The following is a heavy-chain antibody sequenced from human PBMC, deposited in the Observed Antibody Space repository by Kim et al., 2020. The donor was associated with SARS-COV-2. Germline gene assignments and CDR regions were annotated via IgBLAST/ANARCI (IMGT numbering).Heavy chain of an antibody. CDR3: ARGVTRPGVTLDGGVNWFDP. D-gene: IGHD3-16*01. CDR1: GYSFTSYW. CDR2: IDPSDSYT. Sequence: GESLKISCKGSGYSFTSYWISWVRQMPGKGLEWMGRIDPSDSYTNYSPSFQGHVTISADKSISTAYLQWSSLKASDTAMYYCARGVTRPGVTLDGGVNWFDPWGQGTLVTVSS. V-gene: IGHV5-10-1*01. J-gene: IGHJ5*02.